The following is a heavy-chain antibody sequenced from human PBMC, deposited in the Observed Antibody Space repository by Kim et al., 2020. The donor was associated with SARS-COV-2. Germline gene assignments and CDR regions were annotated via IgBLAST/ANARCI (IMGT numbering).Heavy chain of an antibody. CDR3: AKEEDIVVVPAAIPPLHAFDI. J-gene: IGHJ3*02. V-gene: IGHV3-33*06. Sequence: GGSLRLSCAASGFTFSSYGMHWVRQAPGKGLEWVAVIWYDGSNKYYADSVKGRFTISRDNSKNTLYLQMNSLRAEDTAVYYCAKEEDIVVVPAAIPPLHAFDIWGQGTMVTVSS. CDR2: IWYDGSNK. D-gene: IGHD2-2*01. CDR1: GFTFSSYG.